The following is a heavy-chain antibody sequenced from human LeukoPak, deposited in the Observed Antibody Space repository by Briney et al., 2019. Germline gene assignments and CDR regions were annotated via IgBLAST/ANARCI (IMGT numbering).Heavy chain of an antibody. Sequence: QSGGSLRLSCAASGFTFSSYVMHWVRQAPGKGLEYISVISSNGDSTYYANSVKGRFTISRDNSKNTLFPQMGSLRADDMAVYYCAGGSNHWFDPWGQGTLVTVSS. CDR3: AGGSNHWFDP. CDR1: GFTFSSYV. CDR2: ISSNGDST. V-gene: IGHV3-64*01. J-gene: IGHJ5*02. D-gene: IGHD1-14*01.